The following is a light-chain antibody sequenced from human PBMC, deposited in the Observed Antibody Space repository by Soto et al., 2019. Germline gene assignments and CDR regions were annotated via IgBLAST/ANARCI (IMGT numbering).Light chain of an antibody. J-gene: IGKJ4*01. CDR3: QQYNNWPLT. Sequence: EMVMTQSPATLSVSPGERATLSCGASQSVSSNLAWYQQKPGQAPRLLIYGASTRATGIPAKFSGSGSGTEFTLTISSLQSEDCAVYYCQQYNNWPLTFGGGTKVEIK. CDR1: QSVSSN. V-gene: IGKV3-15*01. CDR2: GAS.